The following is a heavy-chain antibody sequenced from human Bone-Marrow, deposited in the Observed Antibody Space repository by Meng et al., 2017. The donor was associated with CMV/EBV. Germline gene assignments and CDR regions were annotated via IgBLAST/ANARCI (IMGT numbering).Heavy chain of an antibody. J-gene: IGHJ4*02. CDR3: ARVLGSSGYYFGFDY. CDR2: SNAGNGNT. Sequence: ASVKVSCKASGYTFTSYAMHWVRQAPGQRLEWMGWSNAGNGNTKYSQEFQGRVTITRDTSASTAYMELSRLRSDDTAVYYCARVLGSSGYYFGFDYWGQGTLVTVSS. V-gene: IGHV1-3*02. CDR1: GYTFTSYA. D-gene: IGHD3-22*01.